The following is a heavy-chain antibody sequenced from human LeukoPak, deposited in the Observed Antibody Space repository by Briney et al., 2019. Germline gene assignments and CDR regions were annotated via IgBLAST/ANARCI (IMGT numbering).Heavy chain of an antibody. Sequence: GGSLRLSCAASEFTFSSYGMHWVRQAPGKGLEWVAVISYDGSNKYYADSVKGRFTISRDNSKNTLYLQMNSLRAEDTAVYYCAKDLSAAGLVDYWGQGTLVTVSS. CDR3: AKDLSAAGLVDY. CDR1: EFTFSSYG. V-gene: IGHV3-30*18. J-gene: IGHJ4*02. D-gene: IGHD6-13*01. CDR2: ISYDGSNK.